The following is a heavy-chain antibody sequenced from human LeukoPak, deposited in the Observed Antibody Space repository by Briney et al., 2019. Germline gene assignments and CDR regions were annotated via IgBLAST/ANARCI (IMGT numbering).Heavy chain of an antibody. CDR1: GFTVSSNY. CDR2: IYSGSRT. J-gene: IGHJ3*02. V-gene: IGHV3-66*02. Sequence: GGSLRLSCVASGFTVSSNYMSWVRQAPGKGLEWVSIIYSGSRTYYADSVKGRFTISRDDSKNTLYFQLNSLRPEDTAVYYCAIRSTSGSWYALDIWGQGTMVTVSS. CDR3: AIRSTSGSWYALDI. D-gene: IGHD3-10*01.